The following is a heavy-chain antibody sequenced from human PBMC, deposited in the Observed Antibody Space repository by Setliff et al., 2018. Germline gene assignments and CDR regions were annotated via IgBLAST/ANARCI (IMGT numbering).Heavy chain of an antibody. CDR1: GDSISDAS. J-gene: IGHJ4*02. D-gene: IGHD1-26*01. CDR2: IFYNGAA. Sequence: PSETLSLTCTVSGDSISDASIMSWIRQPPGKGLEFIGYIFYNGAAKYAPSLKSRVTISIAKSKNQFSLKLTSVTAADTAVYYCAKGGGRYHSASWGQGTLVTVSS. V-gene: IGHV4-59*12. CDR3: AKGGGRYHSAS.